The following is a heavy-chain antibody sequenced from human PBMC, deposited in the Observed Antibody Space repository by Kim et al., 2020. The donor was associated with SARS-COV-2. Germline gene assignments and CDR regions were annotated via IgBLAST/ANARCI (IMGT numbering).Heavy chain of an antibody. CDR1: GGSFSGYY. CDR2: INHSGST. CDR3: ARGPKSRTIVGAIGY. V-gene: IGHV4-34*01. Sequence: SETLSLTCAVYGGSFSGYYWSWIRQPPGKGLEWIGEINHSGSTNYNPSLKSRVTISVDTSKNQFSLKLSSVTAADTAVYYCARGPKSRTIVGAIGYWGQGTLVTVSS. D-gene: IGHD1-26*01. J-gene: IGHJ4*02.